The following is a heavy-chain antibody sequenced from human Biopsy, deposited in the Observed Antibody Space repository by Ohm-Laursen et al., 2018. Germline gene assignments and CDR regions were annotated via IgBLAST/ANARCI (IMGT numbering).Heavy chain of an antibody. J-gene: IGHJ3*01. CDR1: GVTFDTYA. CDR3: VGGQRGPPIGVTVPGDAFDL. Sequence: SVKVSCKASGVTFDTYAFGWVRQAPGQGLEWMGGRIPYFNTIYYARNFQDSAVITADRSARTTDMQLSGLRPDDTAIYYCVGGQRGPPIGVTVPGDAFDLWGPGTMVTVSP. D-gene: IGHD2/OR15-2a*01. V-gene: IGHV1-69*13. CDR2: RIPYFNTI.